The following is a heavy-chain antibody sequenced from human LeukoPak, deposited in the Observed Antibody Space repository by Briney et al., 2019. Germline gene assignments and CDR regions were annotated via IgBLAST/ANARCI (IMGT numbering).Heavy chain of an antibody. J-gene: IGHJ4*02. CDR1: GGSFSSGSYY. CDR2: IYYSGST. CDR3: ARVRPFGELGY. D-gene: IGHD3-10*01. Sequence: PSETLSLTCTVSGGSFSSGSYYWSWIRQPPGKGLEWIGYIYYSGSTNYNPSLKSRITISVDTYKNQFSLKLNSVTAADTAVYYCARVRPFGELGYWGQGTLVTGSS. V-gene: IGHV4-61*01.